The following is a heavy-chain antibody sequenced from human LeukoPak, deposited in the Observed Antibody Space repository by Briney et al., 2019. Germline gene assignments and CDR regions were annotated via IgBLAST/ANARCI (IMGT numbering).Heavy chain of an antibody. D-gene: IGHD3-22*01. CDR1: AGSISSYY. V-gene: IGHV4-59*12. J-gene: IGHJ4*02. Sequence: SETLSLTCTVSAGSISSYYWTWIRQPPGKGLEWIGYIYHSGSTYYNPSLKGRVTISVDRSKNQFSLKLSSVTAADTAVYYCARSHYDSSGSPIFGLGVDYWGQGTLVTVSS. CDR2: IYHSGST. CDR3: ARSHYDSSGSPIFGLGVDY.